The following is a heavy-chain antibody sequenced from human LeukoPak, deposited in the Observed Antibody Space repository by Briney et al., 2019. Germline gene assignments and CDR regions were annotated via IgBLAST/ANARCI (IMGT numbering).Heavy chain of an antibody. J-gene: IGHJ4*02. CDR1: GFTFSSYS. CDR2: ISSSSSYI. V-gene: IGHV3-21*01. D-gene: IGHD3-10*01. Sequence: GGSLRLSCAASGFTFSSYSMTWVRQAPGKGLEWVSSISSSSSYIYYADSVKGRFTISRDNAKNSLYLQMNSLRAEDTAVYYCARDLLLWFGGPIDYWGQGTLVTVSS. CDR3: ARDLLLWFGGPIDY.